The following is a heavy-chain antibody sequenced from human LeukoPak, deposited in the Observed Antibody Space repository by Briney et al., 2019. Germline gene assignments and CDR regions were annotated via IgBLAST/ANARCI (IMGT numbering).Heavy chain of an antibody. Sequence: GGSLRLSCAASGFTVSSNYMSWVRQAPGKGLEWVSVFYSGGSRYYADSVKGRLTISRDNSKNTLYFQMNSLRAEDTAVYYCARGTFYGGNSPFAFDIWGQRTMVAVSS. CDR2: FYSGGSR. J-gene: IGHJ3*02. CDR3: ARGTFYGGNSPFAFDI. D-gene: IGHD4-23*01. V-gene: IGHV3-53*01. CDR1: GFTVSSNY.